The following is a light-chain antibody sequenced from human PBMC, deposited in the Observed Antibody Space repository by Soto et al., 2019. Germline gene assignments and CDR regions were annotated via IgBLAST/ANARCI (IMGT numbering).Light chain of an antibody. J-gene: IGLJ2*01. Sequence: QSVLTQPASVSGSPGQSITISCTGTSSDVGSYNLVSWYQQHPGKAPKLMIYEGSKRPSGVSNRFSGSKSGNTASLTISGLQAEDEADYYCCSYAGSVVFGGGTKLTVV. CDR2: EGS. CDR1: SSDVGSYNL. CDR3: CSYAGSVV. V-gene: IGLV2-23*01.